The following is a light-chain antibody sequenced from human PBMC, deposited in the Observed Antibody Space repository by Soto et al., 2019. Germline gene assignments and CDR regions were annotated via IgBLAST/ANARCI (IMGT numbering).Light chain of an antibody. V-gene: IGKV3-20*01. CDR1: QSVSSY. CDR3: QQYGSSPIT. J-gene: IGKJ5*01. CDR2: DAS. Sequence: EIVFTPSPATPSFSPGERATLSFRASQSVSSYLAWYQQKPGQAPRVLIYDASNRATGIPARFSGSGSGTDFTLTISRLEPEDFAVYYCQQYGSSPITFGQGTRLEI.